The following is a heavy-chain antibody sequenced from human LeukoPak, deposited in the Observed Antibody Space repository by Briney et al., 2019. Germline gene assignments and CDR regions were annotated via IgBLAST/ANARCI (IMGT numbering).Heavy chain of an antibody. CDR1: GYSISSGYH. J-gene: IGHJ5*02. CDR3: ARDGRIRFPVTNWFDP. CDR2: IYHSGST. D-gene: IGHD3-3*01. V-gene: IGHV4-38-2*02. Sequence: SETLSLTCTVSGYSISSGYHWGWIRQPPGKGLEWIARIYHSGSTYYNPSLRSRVTISVDTSKNQFSLKLSSVTAADTAVYFCARDGRIRFPVTNWFDPWGQGTLVTVSS.